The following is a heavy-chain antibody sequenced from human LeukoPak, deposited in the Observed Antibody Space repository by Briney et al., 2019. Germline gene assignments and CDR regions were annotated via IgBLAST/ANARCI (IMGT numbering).Heavy chain of an antibody. J-gene: IGHJ6*02. D-gene: IGHD2-2*01. CDR1: GYSFTDYW. Sequence: GESQKISCKGSGYSFTDYWIGWVRQMPGKGLEWMGIIYPGDSDTRYSPSFQGQVTISADKSISTAYLQWSSLKASDTAMYYCARHSYCSSTTCYYYYGMDVWGQGTTVTVSS. CDR3: ARHSYCSSTTCYYYYGMDV. CDR2: IYPGDSDT. V-gene: IGHV5-51*01.